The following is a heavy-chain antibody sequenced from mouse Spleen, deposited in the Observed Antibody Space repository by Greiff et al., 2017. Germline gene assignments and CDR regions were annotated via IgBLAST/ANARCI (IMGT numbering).Heavy chain of an antibody. Sequence: EVQLVESGGGLVKPGGSLKLSCAASGFTFSSYAMSWVRQTPEKRLEWVATISDGGSYTYYPDNVKGRFTISRDNAKNNLYLQMSHLKSEDTAMYYCARECDYDGGFAHSGQGTLVTVSA. J-gene: IGHJ3*01. CDR2: ISDGGSYT. V-gene: IGHV5-4*01. CDR3: ARECDYDGGFAH. CDR1: GFTFSSYA. D-gene: IGHD2-4*01.